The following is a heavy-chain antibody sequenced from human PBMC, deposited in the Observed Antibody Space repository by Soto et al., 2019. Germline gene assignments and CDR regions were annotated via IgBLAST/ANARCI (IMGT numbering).Heavy chain of an antibody. Sequence: GESLKISCAASGFTFSSYGMHWVRQAPGKGLECVALIWFDGSDKYSADSVKGRFTISRDNSKNTLYLQMNSLRAEDTAVYYCARLYCSASSCYSVGAFDIWGQGTMVT. CDR3: ARLYCSASSCYSVGAFDI. CDR2: IWFDGSDK. V-gene: IGHV3-33*03. CDR1: GFTFSSYG. D-gene: IGHD2-15*01. J-gene: IGHJ3*02.